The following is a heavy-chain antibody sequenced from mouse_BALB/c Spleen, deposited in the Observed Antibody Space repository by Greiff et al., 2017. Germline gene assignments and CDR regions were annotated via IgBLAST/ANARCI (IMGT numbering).Heavy chain of an antibody. Sequence: EVKVVESGGGLVQPGGSRKLSCAASGFTFSSFGMHWVRQAPEKGLEWVAYISSGSSTIYYADTVKGRFTISRDNPKNTLFLQMTSLRSEDTAMYYCARGGTVFDYWGQGTTLTVSS. J-gene: IGHJ2*01. CDR3: ARGGTVFDY. CDR2: ISSGSSTI. CDR1: GFTFSSFG. V-gene: IGHV5-17*02. D-gene: IGHD1-1*01.